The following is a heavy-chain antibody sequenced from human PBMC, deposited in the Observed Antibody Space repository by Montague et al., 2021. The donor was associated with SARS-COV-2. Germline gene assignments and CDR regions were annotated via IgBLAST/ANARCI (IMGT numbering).Heavy chain of an antibody. D-gene: IGHD2-8*02. CDR3: ARDEYNRYWYKY. V-gene: IGHV4-39*07. Sequence: SETLSLTCTVSAGSLSSGSNYWGRIRQPPGMGLQWIGSVDSAGSTYYSPSLKSRVTISLDTSKNQFSLKLSSVTAADTAVYYCARDEYNRYWYKYWGQGALVTVSS. J-gene: IGHJ4*02. CDR2: VDSAGST. CDR1: AGSLSSGSNY.